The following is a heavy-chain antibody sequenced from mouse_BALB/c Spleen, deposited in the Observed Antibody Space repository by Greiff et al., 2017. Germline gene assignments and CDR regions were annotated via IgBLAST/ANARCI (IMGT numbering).Heavy chain of an antibody. CDR3: AREGDFDY. J-gene: IGHJ2*01. CDR1: GFTFSDYY. Sequence: EVNVVESGGGLVKPGGSLKLSCAASGFTFSDYYMYWVRQTPEKRLEWVATISDGGSYTYYPDSVKGRFTISRDNAKNNLYLQMSSLKSEDTAMYYCAREGDFDYWGQGTTLTVSS. V-gene: IGHV5-4*02. CDR2: ISDGGSYT.